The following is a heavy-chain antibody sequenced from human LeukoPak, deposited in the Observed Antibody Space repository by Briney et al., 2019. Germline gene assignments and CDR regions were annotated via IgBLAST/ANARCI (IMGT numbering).Heavy chain of an antibody. CDR2: ISAYNGNT. CDR1: GYTFTSYG. D-gene: IGHD3-3*01. Sequence: GASVKVSCKASGYTFTSYGISWVGQAPGQGLEWMGWISAYNGNTNYAQKLQGRVTMTTDTSTSTAYMELRSLRSDDTAVYYCVSPSYFWSGPHDAFDIWGQGTMVTVSS. CDR3: VSPSYFWSGPHDAFDI. J-gene: IGHJ3*02. V-gene: IGHV1-18*01.